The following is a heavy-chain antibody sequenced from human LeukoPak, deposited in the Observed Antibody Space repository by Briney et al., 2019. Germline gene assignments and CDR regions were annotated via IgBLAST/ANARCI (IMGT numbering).Heavy chain of an antibody. D-gene: IGHD3-3*01. J-gene: IGHJ3*02. CDR3: ARDHDFWSGYYARDSDAFDI. CDR2: IYTSGST. Sequence: SQTLSLTCTVSGGSISSGSCYWSWIRQPAGKGLEWIGRIYTSGSTHNNPSLKSRVTISVDTSKNQFSLKLSAVTAADTAVYYCARDHDFWSGYYARDSDAFDIWGQGTMVTVSS. V-gene: IGHV4-61*02. CDR1: GGSISSGSCY.